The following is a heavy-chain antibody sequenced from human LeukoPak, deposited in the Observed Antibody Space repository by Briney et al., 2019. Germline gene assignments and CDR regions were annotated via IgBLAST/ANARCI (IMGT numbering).Heavy chain of an antibody. CDR2: IYYSGST. D-gene: IGHD3-9*01. Sequence: SETLSLTCTVSGGSISSSSYYWGWIRQPPGKGLEWIVAIYYSGSTYFDPSLKSRVTMSVDTSKSHFSLKLSSVTAADTAVYYCARQYYDILTGYPYFFDSWGQGTLVTVSS. J-gene: IGHJ4*02. CDR3: ARQYYDILTGYPYFFDS. V-gene: IGHV4-39*01. CDR1: GGSISSSSYY.